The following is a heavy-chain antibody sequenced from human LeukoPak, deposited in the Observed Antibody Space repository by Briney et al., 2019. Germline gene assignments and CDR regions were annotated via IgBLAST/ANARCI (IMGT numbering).Heavy chain of an antibody. Sequence: GGSLRLSCAASDFTFSFYWMTWVRQAPGEGLEWVSGISGSGDNTYYADSVKGRFTISRDNSKNTLYVQVNSLGTEDTAAYYCAKGSYYDSSGSFYFDYWGQGTLVTVSS. CDR1: DFTFSFYW. V-gene: IGHV3-23*01. D-gene: IGHD3-22*01. J-gene: IGHJ4*02. CDR2: ISGSGDNT. CDR3: AKGSYYDSSGSFYFDY.